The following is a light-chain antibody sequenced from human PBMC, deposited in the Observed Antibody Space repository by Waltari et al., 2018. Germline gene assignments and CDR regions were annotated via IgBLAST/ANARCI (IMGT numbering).Light chain of an antibody. CDR3: TSYAGSNKSV. Sequence: QSALTQPPSASGSPGQSVTLSCTGTSSAVGGYTYASWYQQHPGNAPKLMIYEVTKRPSGVPDRFSGSKSGNTASLTVSGLQAEDEADYYCTSYAGSNKSVFGTGTKVTVL. CDR2: EVT. V-gene: IGLV2-8*01. J-gene: IGLJ1*01. CDR1: SSAVGGYTY.